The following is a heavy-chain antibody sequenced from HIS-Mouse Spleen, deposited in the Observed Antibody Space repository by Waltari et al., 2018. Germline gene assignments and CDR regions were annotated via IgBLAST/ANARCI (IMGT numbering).Heavy chain of an antibody. CDR3: AKGGLMVYAIGDY. J-gene: IGHJ4*02. D-gene: IGHD2-8*01. CDR1: GFTFSSYG. CDR2: IWYDESNK. Sequence: QVQLVESGGGVVQPGRSLRLSCAASGFTFSSYGMHWVRQAPGKGRGWVAVIWYDESNKYYADSVKGRFTISRDNSKNTLYLQMNSLRAEDTAVYYCAKGGLMVYAIGDYWGQGTLVTVSS. V-gene: IGHV3-33*06.